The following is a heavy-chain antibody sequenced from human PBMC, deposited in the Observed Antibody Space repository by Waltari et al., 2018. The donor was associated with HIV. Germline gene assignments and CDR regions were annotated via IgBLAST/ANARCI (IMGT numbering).Heavy chain of an antibody. Sequence: QVQLVQSGAEVQKPGASVKVSCKASGYTFNSYDINWVRQATGQGLEWMGWMNPNSGNTGYAQKFQGRVTMTRNTSISTAYMELSSLRSEDTAVYYCARSTVSHVVVDPWGQGTLVTVSS. CDR1: GYTFNSYD. CDR2: MNPNSGNT. V-gene: IGHV1-8*01. J-gene: IGHJ5*02. CDR3: ARSTVSHVVVDP. D-gene: IGHD4-17*01.